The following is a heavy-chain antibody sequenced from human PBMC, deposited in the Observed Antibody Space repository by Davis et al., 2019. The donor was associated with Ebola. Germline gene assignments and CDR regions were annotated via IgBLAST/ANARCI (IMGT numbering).Heavy chain of an antibody. D-gene: IGHD3-10*01. CDR3: ARPMVQGDFYYYYGMDV. Sequence: GESLKISCKGSGYIFANYYIAWVRQMPGKGLEWMGIIYSGDSDTRYSPSFQGQVTISADKSISTAYLQWSSLKASDTAMYYCARPMVQGDFYYYYGMDVWGQGTTVTVSS. CDR2: IYSGDSDT. V-gene: IGHV5-51*01. J-gene: IGHJ6*02. CDR1: GYIFANYY.